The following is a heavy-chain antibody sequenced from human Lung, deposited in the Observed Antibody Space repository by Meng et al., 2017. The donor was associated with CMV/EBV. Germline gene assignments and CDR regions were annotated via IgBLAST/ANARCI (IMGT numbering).Heavy chain of an antibody. CDR3: AKDRDRQGPNCFDP. CDR1: GFTFDDYA. CDR2: ISWSSGSI. Sequence: SCAASGFTFDDYAMNWVRQAPGKGLEWVSGISWSSGSIGYADSVKSRFTISRDNAKNSLYLQMNSLGAEDTALYYCAKDRDRQGPNCFDPWGQGTXVTVSS. V-gene: IGHV3-9*01. J-gene: IGHJ5*02.